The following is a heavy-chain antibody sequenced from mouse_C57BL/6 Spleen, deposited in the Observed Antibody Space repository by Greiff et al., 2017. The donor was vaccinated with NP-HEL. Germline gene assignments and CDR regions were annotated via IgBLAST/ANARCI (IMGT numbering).Heavy chain of an antibody. Sequence: QVQLQQPGAELVKPGASVKVSCKASGYTFTSYWMHWVKQRPGQGLEWIGRIHPSDSDTNYNQKFKGKATLTVDKSSSTAYMQLSSLSSVDSAVYYCAVYYVYEPYAMDSWGERTSVTVSS. CDR3: AVYYVYEPYAMDS. J-gene: IGHJ4*01. V-gene: IGHV1-74*01. CDR1: GYTFTSYW. CDR2: IHPSDSDT. D-gene: IGHD2-14*01.